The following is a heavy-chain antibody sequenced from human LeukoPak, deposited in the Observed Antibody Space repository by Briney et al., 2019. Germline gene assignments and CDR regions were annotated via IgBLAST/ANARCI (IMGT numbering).Heavy chain of an antibody. V-gene: IGHV4-39*01. CDR1: GGSISSSSYY. CDR3: ARLKYGGYVDY. Sequence: PSETLSLTCTVSGGSISSSSYYWGWIRQPPGKGLERIGSIYYSGSTYYNPSLKSRVTISVDTSKNQFSLKLSSVTAADTAVYYCARLKYGGYVDYWGQGTLVTVSS. J-gene: IGHJ4*02. CDR2: IYYSGST. D-gene: IGHD4/OR15-4a*01.